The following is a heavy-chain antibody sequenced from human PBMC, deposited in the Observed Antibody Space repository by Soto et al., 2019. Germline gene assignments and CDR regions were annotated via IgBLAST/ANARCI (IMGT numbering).Heavy chain of an antibody. D-gene: IGHD3-16*01. CDR2: IYHSGST. V-gene: IGHV4-30-2*01. Sequence: PSETLSLTCAVSGGSISSGGYSWSWIRQPPGKGLEWIGYIYHSGSTYYNPSLKSRVTISVDRSKNQFSLKLSSVTAADTAVYYCARYRGGYGGNPNWFDPWGQGTLVTVSS. J-gene: IGHJ5*02. CDR1: GGSISSGGYS. CDR3: ARYRGGYGGNPNWFDP.